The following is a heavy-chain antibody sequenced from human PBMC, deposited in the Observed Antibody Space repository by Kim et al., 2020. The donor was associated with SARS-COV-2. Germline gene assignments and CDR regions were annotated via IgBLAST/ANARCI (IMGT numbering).Heavy chain of an antibody. Sequence: GGSLRLSCTASGLTFTSYSMNWFRQAPGKGLEWVSSISGSAEYIFHADSVKGRLTISRDNAKNSLYLQVNSLRAEDTAVYYCARGLKLSGPGSYYYYGMDVWGQGTTVTVSS. D-gene: IGHD3-10*01. CDR1: GLTFTSYS. V-gene: IGHV3-21*01. J-gene: IGHJ6*02. CDR2: ISGSAEYI. CDR3: ARGLKLSGPGSYYYYGMDV.